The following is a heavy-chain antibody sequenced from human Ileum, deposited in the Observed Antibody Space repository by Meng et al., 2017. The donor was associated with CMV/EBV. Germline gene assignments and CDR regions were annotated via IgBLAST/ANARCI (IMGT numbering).Heavy chain of an antibody. V-gene: IGHV4-34*01. CDR2: INHSGST. CDR1: SFSGYY. D-gene: IGHD3-3*01. J-gene: IGHJ4*02. CDR3: ARAIYTTFGVVINAYFDY. Sequence: SFSGYYWSWIRQPPGKGLEWIGEINHSGSTNYNPSLKSRVTISVDTSKNQFSLKLSSVTAADTAVYYCARAIYTTFGVVINAYFDYWGQGTLVTVSS.